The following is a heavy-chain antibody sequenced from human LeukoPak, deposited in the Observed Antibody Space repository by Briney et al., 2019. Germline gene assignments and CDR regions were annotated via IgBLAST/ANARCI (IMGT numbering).Heavy chain of an antibody. CDR2: ISDSGAGT. D-gene: IGHD4-17*01. CDR1: GFTFSNYG. CDR3: AKGRTTTVRFLIDY. J-gene: IGHJ4*02. V-gene: IGHV3-23*01. Sequence: GGTLRLSCAASGFTFSNYGMGWVRQAPGKGLEWVSAISDSGAGTYYADSVKGRFTISRDNSKNTLYLQMNSLRAEDTAVYYCAKGRTTTVRFLIDYWGQGTLVTVSS.